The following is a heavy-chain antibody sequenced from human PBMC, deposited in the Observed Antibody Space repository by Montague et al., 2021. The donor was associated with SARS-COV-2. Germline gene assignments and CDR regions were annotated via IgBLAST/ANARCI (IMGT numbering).Heavy chain of an antibody. V-gene: IGHV4-31*03. CDR3: ARMDVPAHGTYAASDSDY. D-gene: IGHD6-13*01. CDR2: ISYSGRT. CDR1: GGSISSDDSY. Sequence: TLSLTCIVSGGSISSDDSYWTWIRQHPGKGLEWIGYISYSGRTSYNVSLKSRLTISADTSDNQFPLKLTSMTAADTAVYYCARMDVPAHGTYAASDSDYWGQGTLVTVSS. J-gene: IGHJ4*02.